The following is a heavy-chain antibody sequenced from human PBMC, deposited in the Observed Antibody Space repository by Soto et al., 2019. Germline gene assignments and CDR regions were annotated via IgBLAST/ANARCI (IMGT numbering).Heavy chain of an antibody. CDR2: IVPMFGTA. J-gene: IGHJ5*02. V-gene: IGHV1-69*12. D-gene: IGHD3-3*01. Sequence: QVQLVQSGAEVKEPGSSVNVSCKTSGGTFGNTAVTWVRQAPGQGLEWIGGIVPMFGTANYAQKFQGRVTITAEESTSTAYMELSSLRSDDTAVYYCARDGDPGYSFWSGPLGGGRFDPWGQGTLVTVSS. CDR3: ARDGDPGYSFWSGPLGGGRFDP. CDR1: GGTFGNTA.